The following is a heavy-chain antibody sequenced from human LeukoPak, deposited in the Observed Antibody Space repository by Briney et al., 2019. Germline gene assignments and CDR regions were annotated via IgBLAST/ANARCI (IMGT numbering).Heavy chain of an antibody. CDR2: INHSGST. D-gene: IGHD4-17*01. CDR3: ARLRSTYWYFDL. V-gene: IGHV4-34*01. CDR1: GGSFSGYY. Sequence: RTSETLSLTCAVYGGSFSGYYWSWIRQPPGKGLEWIGEINHSGSTNYNPSLKSRVTISVDTSKNQFSLKLSSVTAADTAVYYCARLRSTYWYFDLWGRGTLVTVSS. J-gene: IGHJ2*01.